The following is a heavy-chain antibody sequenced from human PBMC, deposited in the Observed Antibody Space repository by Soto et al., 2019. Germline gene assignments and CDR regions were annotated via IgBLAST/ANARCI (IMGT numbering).Heavy chain of an antibody. CDR3: ARHPYSYYYDSRGPRGSFDI. D-gene: IGHD3-22*01. J-gene: IGHJ3*02. CDR2: IYYSGST. CDR1: GGSISSSSYY. V-gene: IGHV4-39*01. Sequence: SETLSLTXTVSGGSISSSSYYWGWIRQPPGKGLEWIGSIYYSGSTYYNPSLKSRVTISVDTSKSQFSLKLSSVTAADTAVYYCARHPYSYYYDSRGPRGSFDIWGQGTMVTVSS.